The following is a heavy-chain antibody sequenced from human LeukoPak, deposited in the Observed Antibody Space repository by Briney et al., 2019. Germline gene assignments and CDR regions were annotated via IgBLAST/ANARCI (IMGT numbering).Heavy chain of an antibody. CDR2: ISNDSVDK. CDR3: ARRDWVSGAVRAFDI. Sequence: AEALRLSCVVSEFSFSDYYMSWIRQAPGKGLEWVSYISNDSVDKYYVDSVRGRFTISRDNTKKSMYLQMSGLRVEDTAVYYCARRDWVSGAVRAFDIWGQGTMFTVSS. CDR1: EFSFSDYY. J-gene: IGHJ3*02. V-gene: IGHV3-11*04. D-gene: IGHD3-3*01.